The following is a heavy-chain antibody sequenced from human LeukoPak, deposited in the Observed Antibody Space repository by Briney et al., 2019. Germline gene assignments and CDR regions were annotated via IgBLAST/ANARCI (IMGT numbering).Heavy chain of an antibody. CDR2: IYYSGST. D-gene: IGHD6-19*01. V-gene: IGHV4-61*03. CDR1: GYSISSGYY. Sequence: SETLSLTCTVSGYSISSGYYWSWIRQPPGKGLEWIGYIYYSGSTKYNPSLKSRVTMSVDTSKNHFSLRLSSVTAADTAVYYCARLKDSSGWLNWFDPWGQGTLVTVSS. CDR3: ARLKDSSGWLNWFDP. J-gene: IGHJ5*02.